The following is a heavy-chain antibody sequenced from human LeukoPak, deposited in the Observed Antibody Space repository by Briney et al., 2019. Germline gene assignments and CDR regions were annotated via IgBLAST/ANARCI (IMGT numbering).Heavy chain of an antibody. CDR3: ARLYGGDRG. D-gene: IGHD2-21*02. Sequence: GGSLRLSCASSRFTFSNSIFHWVRQAPGKGLEWVSAISGSGGSTYYADSVKGRFTISRDNSKNTLYLQMNSLRAEDTAVYYCARLYGGDRGWGQGTLVTVSS. CDR1: RFTFSNSI. J-gene: IGHJ4*02. CDR2: ISGSGGST. V-gene: IGHV3-23*01.